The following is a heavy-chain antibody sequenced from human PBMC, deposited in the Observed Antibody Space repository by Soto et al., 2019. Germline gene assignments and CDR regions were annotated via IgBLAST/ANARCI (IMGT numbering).Heavy chain of an antibody. CDR1: GYTFTGYY. CDR2: INPNSGGT. D-gene: IGHD6-13*01. Sequence: ASVKVSCKASGYTFTGYYMHWVRQAPGQGLEWMGWINPNSGGTNYAQKFQGWVTMTRDTSISTAYMELSRLRSDDTAVYYCARAFSSSWFQAFDIWGQGTMVTVSS. V-gene: IGHV1-2*04. J-gene: IGHJ3*02. CDR3: ARAFSSSWFQAFDI.